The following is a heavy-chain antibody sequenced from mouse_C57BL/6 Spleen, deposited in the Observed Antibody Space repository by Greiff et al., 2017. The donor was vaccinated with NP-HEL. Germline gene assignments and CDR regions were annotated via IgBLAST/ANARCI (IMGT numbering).Heavy chain of an antibody. CDR2: INPNNGGT. Sequence: EVKLMESGPELVKPGASVKIPCKASGYTFTDYNMDWVKQSHGKSLEWIGDINPNNGGTIYNQKFKGKATLTVDKSSSTAYMELLSLTSEDTAVYYCARGTTVPYWYFDVWGTGTTVTVSS. CDR1: GYTFTDYN. V-gene: IGHV1-18*01. J-gene: IGHJ1*03. D-gene: IGHD1-1*01. CDR3: ARGTTVPYWYFDV.